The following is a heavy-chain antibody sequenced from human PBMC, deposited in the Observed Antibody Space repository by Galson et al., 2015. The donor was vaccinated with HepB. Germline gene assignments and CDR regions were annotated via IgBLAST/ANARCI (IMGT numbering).Heavy chain of an antibody. CDR1: GFTFSSYS. V-gene: IGHV3-48*02. D-gene: IGHD3-10*01. Sequence: SLRLSCAASGFTFSSYSMNWVRQAPGKGLEWVSYISSSSSTIYYADSVKGRFTISRDNAKNSLYLQMNSLRDEDTAVYYCARDRPWFGDLEDYYCGMDVWGQGTTVTVSS. CDR3: ARDRPWFGDLEDYYCGMDV. J-gene: IGHJ6*02. CDR2: ISSSSSTI.